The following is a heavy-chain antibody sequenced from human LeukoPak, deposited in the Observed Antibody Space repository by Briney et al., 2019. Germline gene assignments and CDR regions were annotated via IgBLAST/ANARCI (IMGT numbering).Heavy chain of an antibody. CDR1: GFIVSSNY. D-gene: IGHD3-22*01. CDR2: IYSGGST. Sequence: GGSLRLSCAASGFIVSSNYMSWVRQAPGKGLEWVSVIYSGGSTYYADSVKGRFTISRDNSKNTLYLQMNSLRAEVTAVYYCARFITMMSIGNWFDPWGQGTLVTVSS. V-gene: IGHV3-66*02. CDR3: ARFITMMSIGNWFDP. J-gene: IGHJ5*02.